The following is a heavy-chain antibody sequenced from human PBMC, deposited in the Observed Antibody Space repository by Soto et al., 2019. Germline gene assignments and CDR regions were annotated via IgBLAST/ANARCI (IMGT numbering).Heavy chain of an antibody. Sequence: SETLSLTCSVSGGSINSSSYFWGWVRQPPGKGLEWIGSIYYSGSAYYNPSLRSRVTISVDTSKNQFSLKLSSVTAADTAVFYCARHYSSGARNWFDPWGQGTLVTVSS. J-gene: IGHJ5*02. CDR3: ARHYSSGARNWFDP. CDR2: IYYSGSA. D-gene: IGHD6-19*01. CDR1: GGSINSSSYF. V-gene: IGHV4-39*01.